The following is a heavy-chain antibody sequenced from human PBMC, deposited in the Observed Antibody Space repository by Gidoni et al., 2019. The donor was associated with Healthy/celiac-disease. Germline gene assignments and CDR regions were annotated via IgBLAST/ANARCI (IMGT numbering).Heavy chain of an antibody. CDR3: AREAITSGIAAAVSDHYYYYYGMDV. CDR2: ILPILGIA. CDR1: GGTFNSYT. Sequence: QVQLVQSGAEVKKPGSSVKVSCKASGGTFNSYTISWVRQAPGQGLEWMGRILPILGIANYAQKFQGRVTITADKSTSTAYMELSSLRSEDTAVYYCAREAITSGIAAAVSDHYYYYYGMDVWGQGTTVTVSS. D-gene: IGHD6-13*01. J-gene: IGHJ6*02. V-gene: IGHV1-69*08.